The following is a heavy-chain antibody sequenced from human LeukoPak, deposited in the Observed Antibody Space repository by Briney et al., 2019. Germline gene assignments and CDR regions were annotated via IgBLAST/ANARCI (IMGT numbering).Heavy chain of an antibody. V-gene: IGHV3-53*01. J-gene: IGHJ4*02. D-gene: IGHD2-15*01. CDR3: AKDGYCSGGSCYSRGGYYFDY. CDR2: IYSGGST. Sequence: PGGSLRLSCAASGLTVSSNYMSWVRQAPGKGLEWVSVIYSGGSTYYADSVKGRFTISRDNSKNTLYLQMNSLGAEDTAVYYCAKDGYCSGGSCYSRGGYYFDYWGQGTLVTVSS. CDR1: GLTVSSNY.